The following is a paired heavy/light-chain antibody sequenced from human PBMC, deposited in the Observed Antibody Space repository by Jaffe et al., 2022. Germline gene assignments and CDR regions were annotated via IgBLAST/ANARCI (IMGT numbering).Heavy chain of an antibody. Sequence: QVQLQESGPGLVKPSETLSLTCAVSGYSISTGYYWGWVRQPPGKGLEWIGSIYHSGSTHYNPSFKSRVTISVDTSKNQFSLKLSSVTAADTAIYYCARHFMTTVTTGLWGAAAARPGTPYYFDYWGQGTLITVSS. J-gene: IGHJ4*02. CDR2: IYHSGST. D-gene: IGHD4-17*01. V-gene: IGHV4-38-2*01. CDR1: GYSISTGYY. CDR3: ARHFMTTVTTGLWGAAAARPGTPYYFDY.
Light chain of an antibody. V-gene: IGKV3-15*01. CDR1: QSVSSS. J-gene: IGKJ4*01. CDR3: QQYNNWPPLT. CDR2: GAS. Sequence: EIVMTQSPATLSVSPGDRATLSCRASQSVSSSLAWYQHKPGQAPRLLIYGASTRATGIPARFSGSGSGTEFTLTISSLQSEDFAVYYCQQYNNWPPLTFGGGTKVEIK.